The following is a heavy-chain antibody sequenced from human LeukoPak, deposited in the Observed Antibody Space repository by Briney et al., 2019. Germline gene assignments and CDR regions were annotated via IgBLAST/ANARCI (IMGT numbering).Heavy chain of an antibody. CDR1: GFPLCNFA. CDR3: AKDGSGTYPDAFDV. V-gene: IGHV3-23*01. Sequence: TGGSLRLSCAASGFPLCNFAMTWVRQAPGKGLEWVSGIRGGAGDTYYADSVKGPFTISRDTSKNTLYLQMNSLRAEDTAVYYCAKDGSGTYPDAFDVWGQGTMVTVSS. J-gene: IGHJ3*01. D-gene: IGHD1-26*01. CDR2: IRGGAGDT.